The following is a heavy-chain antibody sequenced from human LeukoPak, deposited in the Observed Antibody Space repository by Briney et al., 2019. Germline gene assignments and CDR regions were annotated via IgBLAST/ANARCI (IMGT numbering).Heavy chain of an antibody. CDR1: GLTVTNAW. CDR3: TTGIRGD. J-gene: IGHJ4*02. CDR2: IASKTDDGTT. Sequence: PGGSLRLSCAASGLTVTNAWMNWVRQAPGKGLEWVGRIASKTDDGTTDYAAPVKGGFTISRDDSKNTLFLQMNSLKTEDTAVYYCTTGIRGDCGQGTLVTVSS. V-gene: IGHV3-15*04.